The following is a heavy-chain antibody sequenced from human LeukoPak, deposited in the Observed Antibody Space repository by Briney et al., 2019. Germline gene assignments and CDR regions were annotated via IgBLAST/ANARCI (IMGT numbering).Heavy chain of an antibody. CDR3: ARRGYSYGGGIDY. CDR2: INPSGGSA. J-gene: IGHJ4*02. Sequence: ASVKVSCKASGYTFTSYYMHWVRQAPGQGLEWMGIINPSGGSASYAQRFQGRVTMTRDTSTSTVYMELSSLRSEDTAMYYCARRGYSYGGGIDYWGQGTLVTVSS. D-gene: IGHD5-18*01. V-gene: IGHV1-46*01. CDR1: GYTFTSYY.